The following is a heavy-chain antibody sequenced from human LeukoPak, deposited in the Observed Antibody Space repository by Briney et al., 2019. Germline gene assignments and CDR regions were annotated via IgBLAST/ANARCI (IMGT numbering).Heavy chain of an antibody. CDR1: GYSISSGYY. D-gene: IGHD3-10*01. J-gene: IGHJ4*02. CDR2: IYHSGST. Sequence: KSSETLSLTCTVSGYSISSGYYWGWIRQPPGKGLEWIGSIYHSGSTYYNPSLKSRVTISVDTSKNQFSLKLSSVTAADTAVYYCARDGGFGELLVYFDYWGQGTLVTVSS. V-gene: IGHV4-38-2*02. CDR3: ARDGGFGELLVYFDY.